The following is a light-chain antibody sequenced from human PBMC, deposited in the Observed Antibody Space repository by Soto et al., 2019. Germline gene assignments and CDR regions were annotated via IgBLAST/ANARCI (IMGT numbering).Light chain of an antibody. CDR3: QQYGSSRST. J-gene: IGKJ4*01. Sequence: EIVLTQSPGTVSLSPGERATLSCRASQTVSSSYLAWYQQNRGQAPRLLIYGASSRAPGIPDRFRGSGSGTDFTLTISRLEPEDFAVYYCQQYGSSRSTFGPGTQVEIK. CDR1: QTVSSSY. V-gene: IGKV3-20*01. CDR2: GAS.